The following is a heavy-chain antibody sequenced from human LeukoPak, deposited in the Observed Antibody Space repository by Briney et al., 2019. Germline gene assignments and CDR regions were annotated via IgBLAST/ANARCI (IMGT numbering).Heavy chain of an antibody. J-gene: IGHJ4*02. D-gene: IGHD1-26*01. CDR1: GYTLSELS. Sequence: ASVKVSCKVSGYTLSELSIHWVRQAPGKELEWMGGYDPEDGETFSAQKFQGRVTMTEDTPTDTAHMELSSLRSEDTAVYYCATDPYSGGRLGEFDFWGQGTLVTVSP. CDR3: ATDPYSGGRLGEFDF. V-gene: IGHV1-24*01. CDR2: YDPEDGET.